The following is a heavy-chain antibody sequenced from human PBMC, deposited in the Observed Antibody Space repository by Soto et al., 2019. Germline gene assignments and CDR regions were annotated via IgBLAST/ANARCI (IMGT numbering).Heavy chain of an antibody. V-gene: IGHV4-59*01. CDR2: IYYSGST. Sequence: PSETLSLTCTVSVGSISSYYWSWIRQPPGKGLEWIGYIYYSGSTNYNPSLKSRVTISVDTSKNQFSLKLSSVTAADTAVYYCARGNKNYVGFSRYYYGMDVWGQGTTVTVSS. CDR3: ARGNKNYVGFSRYYYGMDV. J-gene: IGHJ6*02. CDR1: VGSISSYY. D-gene: IGHD1-7*01.